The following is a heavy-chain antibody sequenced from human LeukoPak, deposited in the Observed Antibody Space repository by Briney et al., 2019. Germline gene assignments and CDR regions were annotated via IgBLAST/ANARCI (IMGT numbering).Heavy chain of an antibody. Sequence: SETLSLTCAVYGGSFSGYYWSWIRQPPGKGLEWIGEINHSGSTNYNPSLKSRVTISVDTSKNQFSLKLSSVTAADTAVYYCARGSMVRGVPTAFYYYYMDVWGKGTTVTVSS. J-gene: IGHJ6*03. CDR2: INHSGST. V-gene: IGHV4-34*01. CDR1: GGSFSGYY. D-gene: IGHD3-10*01. CDR3: ARGSMVRGVPTAFYYYYMDV.